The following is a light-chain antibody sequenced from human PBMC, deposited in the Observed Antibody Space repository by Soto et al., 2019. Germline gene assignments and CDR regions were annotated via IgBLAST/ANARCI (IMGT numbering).Light chain of an antibody. Sequence: DIVLTQSPATLSLSPGNRVTLSCRANERISHSLAWYQQRPGQAPRILIYDASFRATGIPERFSGSGTGTDFTLPISSLEPEDFAVYYYQLSQQPSSGPPIDFGQGTRLDLK. CDR2: DAS. V-gene: IGKV3-11*01. CDR1: ERISHS. CDR3: QLSQQPSSGPPID. J-gene: IGKJ5*01.